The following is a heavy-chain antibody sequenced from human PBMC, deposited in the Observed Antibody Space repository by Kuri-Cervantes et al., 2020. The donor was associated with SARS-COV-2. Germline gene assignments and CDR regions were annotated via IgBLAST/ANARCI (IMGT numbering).Heavy chain of an antibody. CDR2: IIPILGTA. D-gene: IGHD2-2*01. Sequence: SVKVSCKASGGTFSSYAISWVRQAPGQGLECMGRIIPILGTANYAQKFQGRVTITADKSTSTAYMELSSLRSEDTAVYYCARGDIVEVPRPYYYYMDVWGKGTTVTVSS. J-gene: IGHJ6*03. CDR3: ARGDIVEVPRPYYYYMDV. CDR1: GGTFSSYA. V-gene: IGHV1-69*04.